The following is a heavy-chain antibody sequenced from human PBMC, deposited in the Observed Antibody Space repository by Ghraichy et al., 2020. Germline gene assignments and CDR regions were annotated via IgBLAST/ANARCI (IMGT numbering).Heavy chain of an antibody. CDR2: ISGTSGDT. Sequence: GGSLRLSCAASGFTFFTYAMTWVRQGPGKGLEWVSLISGTSGDTYYADSVKGRFTVSRDNSRNTVYLQMNSLRADDTAIYYCARVSRGADPKPNAHWGRRTRVTVSS. CDR3: ARVSRGADPKPNAH. D-gene: IGHD1-26*01. J-gene: IGHJ4*02. V-gene: IGHV3-23*01. CDR1: GFTFFTYA.